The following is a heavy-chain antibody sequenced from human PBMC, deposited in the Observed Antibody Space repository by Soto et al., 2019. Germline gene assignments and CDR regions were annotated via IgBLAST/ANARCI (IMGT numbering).Heavy chain of an antibody. V-gene: IGHV3-23*01. CDR3: AKGATYYYYGMDV. Sequence: LRLSCAASGFTFSSYAMSWVRQAPGKGLEWVSAISGSGGSTYYADSVRGRFTISRDNSKNTLYLQMNSLRAEDTAVYYCAKGATYYYYGMDVWGQGTTVTVSS. CDR2: ISGSGGST. J-gene: IGHJ6*02. CDR1: GFTFSSYA.